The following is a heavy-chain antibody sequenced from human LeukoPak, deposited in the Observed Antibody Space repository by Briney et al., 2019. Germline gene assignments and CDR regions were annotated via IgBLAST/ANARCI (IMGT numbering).Heavy chain of an antibody. CDR3: ARQRRVPAASFDY. CDR2: IYYSGST. CDR1: GGSISSSSYY. J-gene: IGHJ4*02. Sequence: SETLSLTCTVSGGSISSSSYYWGWIRQPPGKGLEWIGSIYYSGSTYYNPSLKSRVTISVDTSKNQFSLKLSSVTAADTAVYYCARQRRVPAASFDYWGQGTLVTVSS. D-gene: IGHD2-2*01. V-gene: IGHV4-39*01.